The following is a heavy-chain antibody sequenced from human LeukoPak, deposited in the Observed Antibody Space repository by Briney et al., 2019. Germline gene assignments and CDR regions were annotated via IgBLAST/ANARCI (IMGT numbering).Heavy chain of an antibody. CDR1: GFTFSSYA. J-gene: IGHJ6*02. Sequence: GGSLRLSCAASGFTFSSYAMSWVRQAPGKGLEWVSAISSSSSYIYYADSVKGRFTISRDNAKNSLYLQMNSLRAEDTAVYYCVRYGYGSGRYAFGLDVWGQGTTVTVSS. CDR3: VRYGYGSGRYAFGLDV. V-gene: IGHV3-21*01. D-gene: IGHD3-10*01. CDR2: ISSSSSYI.